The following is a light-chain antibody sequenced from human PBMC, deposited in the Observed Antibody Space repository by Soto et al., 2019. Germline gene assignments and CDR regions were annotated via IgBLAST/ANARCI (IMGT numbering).Light chain of an antibody. CDR1: QSVTSNS. V-gene: IGKV3-20*01. Sequence: EIVLTQSPGTLSLSPGERATLSCRASQSVTSNSLAWYQQKPGQAPRLLIYGASSSATGIPDRFSGSGSGADFTLTISRLEPQDFAVFYCQQYGISPYTFGQGTKQEIK. J-gene: IGKJ2*01. CDR2: GAS. CDR3: QQYGISPYT.